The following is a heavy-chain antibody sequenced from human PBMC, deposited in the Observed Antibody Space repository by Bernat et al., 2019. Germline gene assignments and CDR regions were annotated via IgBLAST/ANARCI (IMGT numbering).Heavy chain of an antibody. CDR3: AKDKRGYSYGQFDY. V-gene: IGHV3-30*18. CDR1: GFTVSSYG. D-gene: IGHD5-18*01. Sequence: VQLVESGGGVVQPGRSLRLSCAASGFTVSSYGMHWVRQAPGKGLEWVAVISYDGSNKYYADSVKGRFTISRDNSKNTLYLQMNSLRAEDTAVYYCAKDKRGYSYGQFDYWGQGTLVTVSS. CDR2: ISYDGSNK. J-gene: IGHJ4*02.